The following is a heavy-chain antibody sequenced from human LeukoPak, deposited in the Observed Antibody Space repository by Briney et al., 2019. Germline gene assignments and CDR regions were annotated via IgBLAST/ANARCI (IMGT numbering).Heavy chain of an antibody. J-gene: IGHJ4*02. V-gene: IGHV3-21*01. Sequence: PGGSLRLSCAATGFTFSSYSMNWVRQAPGKWLEWVSCISSSSGYIYYADSVKGRFTISRDTAKNSLYLQMNSLRAEDTAVYYCARTYNQLYYYESSGHGRTQNDYWGQGTLVTVSS. CDR3: ARTYNQLYYYESSGHGRTQNDY. D-gene: IGHD3-22*01. CDR1: GFTFSSYS. CDR2: ISSSSGYI.